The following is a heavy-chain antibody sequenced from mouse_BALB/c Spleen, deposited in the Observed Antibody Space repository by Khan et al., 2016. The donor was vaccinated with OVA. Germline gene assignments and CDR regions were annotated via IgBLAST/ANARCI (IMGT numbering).Heavy chain of an antibody. Sequence: QIQLVQSGPELKKPGETVRISCKASGYTFTTAGIQWVQKMPGKGLKWIGWINTHSGVPKYAEDFKGRFAFSLEISVNTAYLQITNLKNEDTATDVSARGGGAKYRNDGGAMEYWGQGTSVTVSS. CDR2: INTHSGVP. D-gene: IGHD2-12*01. CDR1: GYTFTTAG. J-gene: IGHJ4*01. V-gene: IGHV9-4*02. CDR3: ARGGGAKYRNDGGAMEY.